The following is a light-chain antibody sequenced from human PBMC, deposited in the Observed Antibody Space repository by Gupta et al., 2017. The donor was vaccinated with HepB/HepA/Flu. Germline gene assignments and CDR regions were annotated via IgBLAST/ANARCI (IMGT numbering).Light chain of an antibody. CDR2: GAS. CDR3: QQYNNWRT. J-gene: IGKJ1*01. Sequence: EIVMTQSPATLSVSPGARATLSCRASQRISTNLAWYQQKPGQAPRLLIYGASHRARGVPGRFSGSGSGTEFTLTSSSLQSEDSAVYYWQQYNNWRTFGQGTKLEI. CDR1: QRISTN. V-gene: IGKV3-15*01.